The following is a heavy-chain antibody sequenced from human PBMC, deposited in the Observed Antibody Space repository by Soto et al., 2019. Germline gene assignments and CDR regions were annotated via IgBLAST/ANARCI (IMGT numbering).Heavy chain of an antibody. J-gene: IGHJ5*02. CDR3: AREGRYDYSTANWFDP. V-gene: IGHV1-69*01. CDR1: GGTFSSYA. Sequence: QVQLVQSGAEVKKPGSSVKVSCKASGGTFSSYAISWVRQAPGQGLEWMGGLIPIFGTANYAQKFQGRVTITADESTSTAYMELSSLRSEDTAVYYCAREGRYDYSTANWFDPWGQGTLVTVSS. D-gene: IGHD4-4*01. CDR2: LIPIFGTA.